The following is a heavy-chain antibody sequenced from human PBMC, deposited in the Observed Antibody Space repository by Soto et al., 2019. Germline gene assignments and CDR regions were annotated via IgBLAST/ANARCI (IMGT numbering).Heavy chain of an antibody. CDR1: GGSFSGYY. CDR3: ARARVGATTDY. Sequence: QVQLQQWGAGLLKPSETLSLTCAVYGGSFSGYYWSWIRQPPGKGLEWIGEINRSRSTNYNPSLKRRVTISVDPAKTQFSLKLSSVTAADPAVYYCARARVGATTDYWGQGTLVTVSS. CDR2: INRSRST. J-gene: IGHJ4*02. D-gene: IGHD1-26*01. V-gene: IGHV4-34*01.